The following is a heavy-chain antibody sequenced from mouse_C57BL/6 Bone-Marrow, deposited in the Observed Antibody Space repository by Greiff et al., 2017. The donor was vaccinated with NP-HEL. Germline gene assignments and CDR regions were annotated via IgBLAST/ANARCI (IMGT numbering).Heavy chain of an antibody. CDR3: ATYYGSSYGFAY. D-gene: IGHD1-1*01. J-gene: IGHJ3*01. CDR1: GYSFTDYN. Sequence: EVKLVESGPELVKPGASVKISCKASGYSFTDYNMNWVKQSNGKSLEWIGVINPNYGTTSYNQKFKGKATLTVDQSSSTAYMQLNSLTSEDSAVYYCATYYGSSYGFAYWGQGTLVTVSA. V-gene: IGHV1-39*01. CDR2: INPNYGTT.